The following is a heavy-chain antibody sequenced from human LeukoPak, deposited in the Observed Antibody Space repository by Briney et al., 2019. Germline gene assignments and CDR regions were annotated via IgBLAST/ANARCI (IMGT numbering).Heavy chain of an antibody. CDR2: IIGSVPST. J-gene: IGHJ4*02. CDR3: AKDHGRSNGWYSFDH. D-gene: IGHD6-19*01. CDR1: GFTFGNYA. V-gene: IGHV3-23*01. Sequence: QAGGSLRLSCAASGFTFGNYAMSWVRQTPGKGLEWVSHIIGSVPSTFYAESVKGRFTISRDNSRNTLYLQMNSLRADDTAVYYCAKDHGRSNGWYSFDHWGQGILVTVSP.